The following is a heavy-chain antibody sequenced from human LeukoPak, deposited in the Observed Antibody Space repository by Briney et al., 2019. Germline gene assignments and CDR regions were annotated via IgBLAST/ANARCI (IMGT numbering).Heavy chain of an antibody. CDR3: ARHGTISSESYFDY. Sequence: PSETLSLTCTVSGGSISSYYWGWIRQPPGKGLEWVGYFYYNGNTYYNPSLKSRVTGFVDTSKNQVSLRLSSVTAADTAVYYCARHGTISSESYFDYWGQGALVTVSS. D-gene: IGHD1-14*01. V-gene: IGHV4-59*08. CDR1: GGSISSYY. J-gene: IGHJ4*02. CDR2: FYYNGNT.